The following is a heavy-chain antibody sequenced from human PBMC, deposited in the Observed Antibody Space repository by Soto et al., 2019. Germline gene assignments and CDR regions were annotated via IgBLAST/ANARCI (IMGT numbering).Heavy chain of an antibody. J-gene: IGHJ6*02. V-gene: IGHV1-46*01. Sequence: GASVKVSCKASGYTFTGYYMHWVRQAPGQGLEWMGIINPSGGSTSYAQKFQGRVTMTRDTSTSTVYMELSSLRSEDTAVYYCARELDTAMVTNYYGMDVWGQGTTVTVSS. D-gene: IGHD5-18*01. CDR2: INPSGGST. CDR3: ARELDTAMVTNYYGMDV. CDR1: GYTFTGYY.